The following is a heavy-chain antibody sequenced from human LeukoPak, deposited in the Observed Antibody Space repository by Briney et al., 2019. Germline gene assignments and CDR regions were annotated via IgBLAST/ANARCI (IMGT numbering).Heavy chain of an antibody. J-gene: IGHJ4*02. CDR3: ARVIYSGWQGELSD. V-gene: IGHV3-48*03. Sequence: PGGSLRLSCEASGFTFSSYEMNWVRQAPGKGLEWVSYSNSRGSTIYYADSVKGRFTISRDNAKNSLYLQMNSLRAEDTAVYYCARVIYSGWQGELSDWGQGTLVTVSS. D-gene: IGHD6-19*01. CDR2: SNSRGSTI. CDR1: GFTFSSYE.